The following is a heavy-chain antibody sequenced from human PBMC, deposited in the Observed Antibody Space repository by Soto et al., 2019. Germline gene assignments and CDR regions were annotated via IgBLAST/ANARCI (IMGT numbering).Heavy chain of an antibody. J-gene: IGHJ3*02. D-gene: IGHD6-19*01. Sequence: QVQLVESGGGVVQRGGSLRLSCAASGFTFSSYGMPWVRQGPGKGLEWVAVIWDGGSNKYYDDAGKGRYTISRDDSKNTVYLQMISLGAEDTDVYYCTRDPRIAGAAYDAFDIWGQGTSVTVSS. CDR2: IWDGGSNK. V-gene: IGHV3-33*01. CDR1: GFTFSSYG. CDR3: TRDPRIAGAAYDAFDI.